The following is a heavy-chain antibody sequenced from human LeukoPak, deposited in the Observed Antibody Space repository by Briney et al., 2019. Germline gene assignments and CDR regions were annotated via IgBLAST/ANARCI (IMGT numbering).Heavy chain of an antibody. V-gene: IGHV4-38-2*01. J-gene: IGHJ5*02. Sequence: KPSETLSLTCAVSGYSISSGYYCGWIRQPPGKGLEWIGSIYHSGSTYYNPSLKSRVTISVDTSKNQFSLKLSSVTAADTAVYYCASLDIVVVPAAIGWFDPWGQGTLVTVSS. D-gene: IGHD2-2*01. CDR1: GYSISSGYY. CDR3: ASLDIVVVPAAIGWFDP. CDR2: IYHSGST.